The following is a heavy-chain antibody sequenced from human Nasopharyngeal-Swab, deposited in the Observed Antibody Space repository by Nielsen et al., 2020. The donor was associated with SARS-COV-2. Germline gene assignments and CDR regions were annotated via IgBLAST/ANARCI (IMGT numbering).Heavy chain of an antibody. CDR3: ATHSSWCLRY. J-gene: IGHJ4*02. CDR1: GFTFSNDW. Sequence: GGFLRLSCATSGFTFSNDWMSWVRQAPGKGLEWVANGKPDGSETYYVDSVNGRFTISRDNAKNSLYLQMNSLRAEDTAIYYCATHSSWCLRYWGQGTLITVSS. CDR2: GKPDGSET. V-gene: IGHV3-7*02. D-gene: IGHD2-8*01.